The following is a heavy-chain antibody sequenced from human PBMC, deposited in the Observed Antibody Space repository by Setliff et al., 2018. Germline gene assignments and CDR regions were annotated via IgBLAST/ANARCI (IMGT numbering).Heavy chain of an antibody. D-gene: IGHD5-12*01. CDR2: INPSGGST. CDR3: ARNIVPLN. Sequence: GASVKVSCKASGYTFTSYYMHWVRQAPGQGLEWMGIINPSGGSTSCAQKFQGRVTMTADTSTSTAYMELRSLRSDDTAIYYCARNIVPLNWGQGTLVTVSS. V-gene: IGHV1-46*01. CDR1: GYTFTSYY. J-gene: IGHJ4*02.